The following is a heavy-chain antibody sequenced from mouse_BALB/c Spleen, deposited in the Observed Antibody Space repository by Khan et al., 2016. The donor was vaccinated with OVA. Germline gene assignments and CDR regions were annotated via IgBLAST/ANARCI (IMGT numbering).Heavy chain of an antibody. CDR3: ARGGAAYYRNDGGAMEY. V-gene: IGHV9-4*02. CDR1: GYTFTTAG. Sequence: QIQLVQSGPELKKPGETVRISCKASGYTFTTAGIQWVQKMPGKGLKWIGWINTHSGVPKYAEDFKGRFAFSLEISVNTAYLQITNLKNEDTATLISARGGAAYYRNDGGAMEYWGQGTSGTVSS. J-gene: IGHJ4*01. D-gene: IGHD2-14*01. CDR2: INTHSGVP.